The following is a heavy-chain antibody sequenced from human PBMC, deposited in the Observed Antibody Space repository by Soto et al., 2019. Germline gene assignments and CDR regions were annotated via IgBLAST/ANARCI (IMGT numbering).Heavy chain of an antibody. Sequence: EVQLVESGGGLVQPGESLKLSCAASGFTFSGSAMHWVRQASGKGLEWVGRIRSKPNSYVTAYAASVKGRFTISRDDSKNTAYRQMNSLKTEDTAVYYCTRLGDILDAFDIWGQGTVVTVSS. V-gene: IGHV3-73*01. CDR1: GFTFSGSA. CDR2: IRSKPNSYVT. CDR3: TRLGDILDAFDI. J-gene: IGHJ3*02. D-gene: IGHD3-9*01.